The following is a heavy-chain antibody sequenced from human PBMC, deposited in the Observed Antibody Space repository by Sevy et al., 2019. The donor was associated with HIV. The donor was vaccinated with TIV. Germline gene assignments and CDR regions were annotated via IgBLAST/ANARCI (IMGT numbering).Heavy chain of an antibody. CDR1: GFAFSTYG. Sequence: GGSLRLSCTASGFAFSTYGMHWVRQAPGKGLEWVAIIWYEGINKDYAEPVKGRFTISRDNSKNTLYLAMSSLSPEDTAVYYCAKLDYDILTGNPDYWGQGTLVTVSS. CDR2: IWYEGINK. D-gene: IGHD3-9*01. V-gene: IGHV3-30*02. J-gene: IGHJ4*02. CDR3: AKLDYDILTGNPDY.